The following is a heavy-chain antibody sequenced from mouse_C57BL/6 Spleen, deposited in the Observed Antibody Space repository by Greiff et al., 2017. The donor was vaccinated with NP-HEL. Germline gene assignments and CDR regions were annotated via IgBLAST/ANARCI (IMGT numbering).Heavy chain of an antibody. V-gene: IGHV1-80*01. CDR2: IYPGDGDT. J-gene: IGHJ1*03. CDR3: ANYYGSSHWYFDV. D-gene: IGHD1-1*01. Sequence: QVQLQQSGAELVKPGASVKISCTASGYAFSSYWMNWVKQRPGKGLEWIGQIYPGDGDTNYNGKFKGKATLTADKSSSTAYMQLSSLTSEDSAVYFCANYYGSSHWYFDVWGTGTTVTVSS. CDR1: GYAFSSYW.